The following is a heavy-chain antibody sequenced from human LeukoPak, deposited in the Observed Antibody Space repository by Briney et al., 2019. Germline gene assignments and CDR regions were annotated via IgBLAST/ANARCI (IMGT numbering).Heavy chain of an antibody. D-gene: IGHD6-19*01. J-gene: IGHJ3*02. CDR2: IKSKTDGGTT. V-gene: IGHV3-15*01. CDR1: GFTFSNAW. Sequence: GGSLRLSCAASGFTFSNAWMSWVRQAPGKGLEWVGRIKSKTDGGTTDYAAPVKGRFTISRDDSKNTLYLQMNSLKTEDTAVYYCTTALSGIAVTDDAFDIRGQGTMVTVSS. CDR3: TTALSGIAVTDDAFDI.